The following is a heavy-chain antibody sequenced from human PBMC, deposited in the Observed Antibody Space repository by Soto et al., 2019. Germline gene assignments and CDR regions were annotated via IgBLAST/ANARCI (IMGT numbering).Heavy chain of an antibody. CDR1: GGSIRSYY. D-gene: IGHD2-2*01. J-gene: IGHJ4*02. V-gene: IGHV4-59*01. Sequence: SETLSLTCTVPGGSIRSYYWSWIRQPPGKGLEWIGYIYYSGSTNYNPSLKSRVTISVDTSKNQFSLKLSSVTAADTAVYYCARVIVVVPAAIAYFDYWGQGTLVTVS. CDR3: ARVIVVVPAAIAYFDY. CDR2: IYYSGST.